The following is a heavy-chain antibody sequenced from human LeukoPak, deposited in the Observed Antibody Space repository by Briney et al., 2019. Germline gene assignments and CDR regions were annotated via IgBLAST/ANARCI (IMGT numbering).Heavy chain of an antibody. CDR2: ISSSSSYI. D-gene: IGHD3-9*01. V-gene: IGHV3-21*01. CDR1: GFTFSSYS. Sequence: PGGSLRLSCAASGFTFSSYSMNWVRQAPGKGLEWVPSISSSSSYIHYADSVKGRFTISRDNAKNSLYLQMNSLRAEDTAVYYCARDDAGEYYDILTGYYQTYYYYGMDVWGKGTTVTVSS. J-gene: IGHJ6*04. CDR3: ARDDAGEYYDILTGYYQTYYYYGMDV.